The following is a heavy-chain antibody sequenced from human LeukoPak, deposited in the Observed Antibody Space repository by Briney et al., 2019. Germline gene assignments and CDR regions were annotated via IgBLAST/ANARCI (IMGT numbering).Heavy chain of an antibody. J-gene: IGHJ3*02. CDR1: GGSFSGYY. D-gene: IGHD3-10*01. CDR2: IYSSGSA. V-gene: IGHV4-59*01. Sequence: SETLSLTCAVYGGSFSGYYWNWIRQPPGKGLEWIGYIYSSGSANYNPSLKSRVTISVDTSKTQFSLKLSSVTAADTAVYYCASSGSSDAFDIWGQGTMVTVSS. CDR3: ASSGSSDAFDI.